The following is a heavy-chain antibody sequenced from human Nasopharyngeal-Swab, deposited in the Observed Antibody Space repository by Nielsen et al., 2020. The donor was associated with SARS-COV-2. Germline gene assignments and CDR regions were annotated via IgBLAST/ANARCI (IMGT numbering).Heavy chain of an antibody. Sequence: GESLKISCAASGFTFSSYSMNWVRQAPGKGLEWVSSISSSSSYIYYADSVKGRFTISRDNAKNSLYLQMNSLRAEDTAVYYCARARRGADYYMDVWGKGTTVTVSS. CDR1: GFTFSSYS. V-gene: IGHV3-21*01. CDR3: ARARRGADYYMDV. J-gene: IGHJ6*03. D-gene: IGHD3-10*01. CDR2: ISSSSSYI.